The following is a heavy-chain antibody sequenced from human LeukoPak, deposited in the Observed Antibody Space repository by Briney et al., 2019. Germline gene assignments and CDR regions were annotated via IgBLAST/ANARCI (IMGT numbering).Heavy chain of an antibody. CDR2: MHPGSGAT. D-gene: IGHD3-22*01. CDR3: AREWAYYNSVDDTFDI. V-gene: IGHV1-2*02. CDR1: GYTFTGDH. Sequence: ASVKVSLKGSGYTFTGDHLHWLRQAAAQGLEWMGWMHPGSGATHYTEKFQGRVSMTRYTSTSTAYMDLSNLRSDDTAVYFCAREWAYYNSVDDTFDIWGQGTLVTVSP. J-gene: IGHJ3*02.